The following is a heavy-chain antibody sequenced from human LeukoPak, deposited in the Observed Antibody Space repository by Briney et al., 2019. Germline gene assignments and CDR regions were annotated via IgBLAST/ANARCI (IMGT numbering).Heavy chain of an antibody. CDR3: ARHFYCSSTSCSHYFDL. D-gene: IGHD2-2*01. V-gene: IGHV4-39*01. CDR1: GGSISSRSYY. J-gene: IGHJ4*02. Sequence: SETLSLTCTVSGGSISSRSYYWGWIRQPPGKGLEWIGSIYYSGSTYYNPSLKSRVTISVDTSKNRFSLKLSSVTAADTAVYYCARHFYCSSTSCSHYFDLWGQGTLVTVSS. CDR2: IYYSGST.